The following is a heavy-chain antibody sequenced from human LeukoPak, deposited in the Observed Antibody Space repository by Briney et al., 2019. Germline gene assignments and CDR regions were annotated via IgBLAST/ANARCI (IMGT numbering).Heavy chain of an antibody. D-gene: IGHD3-22*01. V-gene: IGHV1-46*01. CDR1: GYSFTSNY. J-gene: IGHJ4*02. CDR2: IYPRDGST. Sequence: ASVKVSCKASGYSFTSNYIHWVRQAPGQGLEWMGMIYPRDGSTSYAQKFQGRVTITADESTSTAYMELSSLRSEDTAVYYCARDLHDSSGYPTYFDYWGQGALVTVSS. CDR3: ARDLHDSSGYPTYFDY.